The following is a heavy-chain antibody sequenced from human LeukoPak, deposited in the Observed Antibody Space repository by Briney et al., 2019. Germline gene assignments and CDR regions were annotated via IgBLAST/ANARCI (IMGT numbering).Heavy chain of an antibody. CDR3: ARLGREGYSYAYFDY. Sequence: PGGSLRLSCAASGFTVISYAMSSVSQAPGKGLEWVSTVNTGGGSTYYADSVKGRFNISRDNSNNTLYLQMNSLRAEDTAIYYCARLGREGYSYAYFDYWGQGTLVTVSS. CDR1: GFTVISYA. CDR2: VNTGGGST. V-gene: IGHV3-23*01. J-gene: IGHJ4*02. D-gene: IGHD5-18*01.